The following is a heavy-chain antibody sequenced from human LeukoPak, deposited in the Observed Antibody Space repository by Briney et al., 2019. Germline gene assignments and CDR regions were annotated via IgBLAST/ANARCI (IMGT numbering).Heavy chain of an antibody. CDR3: ARDYRRWLQPAHAFDI. D-gene: IGHD5-24*01. Sequence: GGSLRLSCAASGSTFSSYGMHWVRQAPGKGLEWVAVIWYDGSNKYYADSVKGRFTISRDNSKNTLYLQMNSLRAEDTAVYYCARDYRRWLQPAHAFDIWGQGTMVTVSS. CDR2: IWYDGSNK. V-gene: IGHV3-33*01. J-gene: IGHJ3*02. CDR1: GSTFSSYG.